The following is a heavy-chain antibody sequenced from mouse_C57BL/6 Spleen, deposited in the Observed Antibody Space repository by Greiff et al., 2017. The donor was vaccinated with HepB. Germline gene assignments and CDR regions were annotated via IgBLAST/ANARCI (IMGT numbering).Heavy chain of an antibody. V-gene: IGHV1-19*01. Sequence: VQLQQSGPVLVKPGASVKMSCKASGYTFPDYYMNWVKQSHGKSLEWIGVINPYNGGTSYNQKFKGKATLTVDKSSSTAYMELNSLTSEDSAVYYCARYGDYYGSSYHYFDVWGTGTTVTVSS. CDR1: GYTFPDYY. CDR2: INPYNGGT. J-gene: IGHJ1*03. CDR3: ARYGDYYGSSYHYFDV. D-gene: IGHD1-1*01.